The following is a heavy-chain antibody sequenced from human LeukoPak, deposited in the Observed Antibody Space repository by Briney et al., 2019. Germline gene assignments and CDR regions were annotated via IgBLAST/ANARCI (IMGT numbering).Heavy chain of an antibody. J-gene: IGHJ6*02. D-gene: IGHD3-10*01. CDR1: GGSISSYY. CDR3: ARMVVRGVSGLYYYYYGMDV. CDR2: IYHSGST. V-gene: IGHV4-59*12. Sequence: SETLSLTCTVSGGSISSYYWSWIRQPPGKGLEWIGYIYHSGSTYYNPSLKSRVTISVDRSKNQFSLKLSSVTAADTAVYYCARMVVRGVSGLYYYYYGMDVWGQGTTVTVSS.